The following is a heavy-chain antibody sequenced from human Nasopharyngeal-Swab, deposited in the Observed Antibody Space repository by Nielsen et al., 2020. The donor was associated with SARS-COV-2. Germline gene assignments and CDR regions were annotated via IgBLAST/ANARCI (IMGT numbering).Heavy chain of an antibody. J-gene: IGHJ6*02. CDR1: GYSFTTYW. V-gene: IGHV5-51*01. D-gene: IGHD1-26*01. Sequence: GESLKISCEGSGYSFTTYWIGWVRQMPGKGLEWMGIIYPGDSNTRYSPSFQGQVTISVDKYSSTAYLQWSSLKASDTAIYYCARPMRPMGHYYFGMDVWGHGTTVTVSS. CDR3: ARPMRPMGHYYFGMDV. CDR2: IYPGDSNT.